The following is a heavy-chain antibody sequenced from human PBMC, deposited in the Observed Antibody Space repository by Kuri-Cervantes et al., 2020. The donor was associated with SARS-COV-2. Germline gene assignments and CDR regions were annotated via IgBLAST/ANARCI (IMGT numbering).Heavy chain of an antibody. V-gene: IGHV3-21*01. CDR1: GFTFSYYY. J-gene: IGHJ5*02. CDR2: ISSNSDYI. CDR3: AKDWTVSPSYWFDP. Sequence: GGSLRLSCAASGFTFSYYYMSGVRQAPGKGLEWVSSISSNSDYIYYADSVKGRFTISRDNAKNSLYLQMNSLRAEDTAVYYCAKDWTVSPSYWFDPWGQGTLVNVSS. D-gene: IGHD3/OR15-3a*01.